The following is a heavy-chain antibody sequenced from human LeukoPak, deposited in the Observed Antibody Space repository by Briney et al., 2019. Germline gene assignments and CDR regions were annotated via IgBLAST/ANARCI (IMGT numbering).Heavy chain of an antibody. V-gene: IGHV4-34*01. D-gene: IGHD2-2*01. CDR2: INHSGST. J-gene: IGHJ5*02. CDR3: ARRLTQYDCFDP. CDR1: GVSFSGYY. Sequence: PSETLSLTCAVYGVSFSGYYWSWIRQPPGKGLEWIGEINHSGSTNYNPSLKSRVTISVDTSKNQFSLHLNSVTPEDTAVYYCARRLTQYDCFDPWGQGILVTVSS.